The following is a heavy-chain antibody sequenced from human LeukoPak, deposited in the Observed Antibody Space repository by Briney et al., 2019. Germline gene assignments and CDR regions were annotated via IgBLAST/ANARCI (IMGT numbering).Heavy chain of an antibody. J-gene: IGHJ6*04. Sequence: PGRSLRLSCAASGFTFSSYAMHWVRQAPGKGLEWVAVISYDGSNKYYADSVKGRFTISGDNSKNTLYLQMNSLRAEDTAVYYCAREGTWFGELLNYYYGMDVWGKGTTVTVSS. V-gene: IGHV3-30*04. CDR1: GFTFSSYA. D-gene: IGHD3-10*01. CDR2: ISYDGSNK. CDR3: AREGTWFGELLNYYYGMDV.